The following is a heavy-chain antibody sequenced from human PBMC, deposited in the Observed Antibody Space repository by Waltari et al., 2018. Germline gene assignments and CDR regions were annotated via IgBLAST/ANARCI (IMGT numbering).Heavy chain of an antibody. D-gene: IGHD3-22*01. Sequence: QVQLVQSGAEVKKPGSSVKVSCKASGGTFSSYAISWVRKAPGQGLEWMGRIIPIFGTANYAQKFQGRVTITADKSTSTAYMELSSLRSEDTAVYYCARVPTYYYDSSGQGDYWGQGTLVTVSS. CDR2: IIPIFGTA. J-gene: IGHJ4*02. CDR3: ARVPTYYYDSSGQGDY. V-gene: IGHV1-69*08. CDR1: GGTFSSYA.